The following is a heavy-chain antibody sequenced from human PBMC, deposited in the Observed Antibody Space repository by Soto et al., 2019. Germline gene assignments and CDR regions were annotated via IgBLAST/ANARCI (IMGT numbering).Heavy chain of an antibody. CDR2: IITNFDTP. V-gene: IGHV1-69*01. D-gene: IGHD3-10*01. CDR3: AVAMVREILIFESSGMHV. J-gene: IGHJ6*02. CDR1: GGSFNNYA. Sequence: QVHLVQSGAEVKKPGSSVKVSCKTSGGSFNNYAVSWVRQAPGQGLEWMGGIITNFDTPNYAQKFQDRVTILAHESTSTVYMELRSLRSNDTAVYYCAVAMVREILIFESSGMHVWGQGTTVIVSS.